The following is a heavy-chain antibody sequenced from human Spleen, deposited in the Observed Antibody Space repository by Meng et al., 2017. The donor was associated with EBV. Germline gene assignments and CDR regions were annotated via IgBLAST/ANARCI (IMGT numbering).Heavy chain of an antibody. J-gene: IGHJ4*02. Sequence: QGYLNQWGAGLLKPSETLSLTCAVYGGSFSDYYWSWIRQPPGKGLEWIGEINYRRDTNYSPSLKRRVTISVDTSKKQFSLKLTSVTAADAAMYFCARVGSSGWEDFWGRGTLVTVSS. CDR2: INYRRDT. D-gene: IGHD3-9*01. V-gene: IGHV4-34*01. CDR3: ARVGSSGWEDF. CDR1: GGSFSDYY.